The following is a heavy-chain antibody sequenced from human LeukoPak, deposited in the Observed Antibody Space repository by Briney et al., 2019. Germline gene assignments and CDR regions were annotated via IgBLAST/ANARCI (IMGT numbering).Heavy chain of an antibody. V-gene: IGHV4-59*01. CDR1: GGSISSYY. J-gene: IGHJ3*02. Sequence: PSETLSLTCTVPGGSISSYYWSWLRQPPGEGLEWIGYIDHSGSTNYNPSLKSRVTTSVDTSENQFSLKLKSVSAADTAVFFCARAITYDSGGWGAFDIWGQGTMVTVSS. D-gene: IGHD3-22*01. CDR2: IDHSGST. CDR3: ARAITYDSGGWGAFDI.